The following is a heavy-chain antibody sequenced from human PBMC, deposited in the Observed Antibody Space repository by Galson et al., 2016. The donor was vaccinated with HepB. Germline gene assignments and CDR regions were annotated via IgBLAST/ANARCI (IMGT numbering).Heavy chain of an antibody. J-gene: IGHJ1*01. Sequence: SLRLSCAASGFTFSSSGIHWVRQAPGKGLEWVAVIWYDGRDKYYADSVRGRFIISRDNSKNTVFLHMNRLGAEDTAVYYCAKDPSQFCSSVSCQRAYLLHWGQGTLVTVTS. D-gene: IGHD2-2*01. CDR3: AKDPSQFCSSVSCQRAYLLH. CDR1: GFTFSSSG. CDR2: IWYDGRDK. V-gene: IGHV3-33*03.